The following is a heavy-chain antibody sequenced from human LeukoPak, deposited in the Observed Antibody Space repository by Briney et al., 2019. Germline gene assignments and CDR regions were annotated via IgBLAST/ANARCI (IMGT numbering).Heavy chain of an antibody. CDR2: ISYDGSNK. CDR3: ARSPNSGYDPYYFDY. J-gene: IGHJ4*02. D-gene: IGHD5-12*01. V-gene: IGHV3-30-3*01. Sequence: GGSLRLSCAASGFTFSSYAMHWVRQAPGKGLEWVAVISYDGSNKYYADSVKGRFTISRDNSKNTLYLQMNSLRAEDTAVYYCARSPNSGYDPYYFDYWGQGTLVTVSS. CDR1: GFTFSSYA.